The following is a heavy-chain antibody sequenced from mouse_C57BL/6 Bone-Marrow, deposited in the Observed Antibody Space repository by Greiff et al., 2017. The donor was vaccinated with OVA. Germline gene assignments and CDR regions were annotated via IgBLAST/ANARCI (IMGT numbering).Heavy chain of an antibody. CDR3: ARGLRSDY. CDR1: GYTFTSYW. CDR2: IDPSDSYT. Sequence: QVQLQQPGAELVRPGTSVKLSCKASGYTFTSYWMHWVKQRPGQGLEWIGVIDPSDSYTNYNQKFKGKATLTVDTSSSTAYMQLSSLTAEDSAVCYCARGLRSDYGGQGTTLTVA. J-gene: IGHJ2*01. D-gene: IGHD1-1*01. V-gene: IGHV1-59*01.